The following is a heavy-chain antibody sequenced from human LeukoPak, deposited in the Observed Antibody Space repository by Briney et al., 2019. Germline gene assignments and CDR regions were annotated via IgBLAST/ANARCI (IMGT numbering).Heavy chain of an antibody. V-gene: IGHV1-2*02. CDR1: GGTFSSYA. Sequence: PVASVKVSCKASGGTFSSYAISWVRQAPGQGLEWMGWINPNSGGTNYAQKFQGRVTMTRDTSISTAYMELSRLRSDDTAVYYCARTIAVAGTDYWGQGTLVTVSS. D-gene: IGHD6-19*01. CDR3: ARTIAVAGTDY. CDR2: INPNSGGT. J-gene: IGHJ4*02.